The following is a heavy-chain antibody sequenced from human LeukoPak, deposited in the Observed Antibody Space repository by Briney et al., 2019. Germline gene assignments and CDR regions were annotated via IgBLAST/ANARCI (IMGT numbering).Heavy chain of an antibody. Sequence: PSETLSLTCAVSGGSFSGYYYSWIRQPPGKGLEWIGEVSHSGTTNYNSSLKSRVSMSVGASSTQFSLIMTSVTAADTAVYYCATSGWNGGGGFDTGGQGTLVIVSS. CDR2: VSHSGTT. V-gene: IGHV4-34*01. CDR1: GGSFSGYY. J-gene: IGHJ5*02. CDR3: ATSGWNGGGGFDT. D-gene: IGHD3-16*01.